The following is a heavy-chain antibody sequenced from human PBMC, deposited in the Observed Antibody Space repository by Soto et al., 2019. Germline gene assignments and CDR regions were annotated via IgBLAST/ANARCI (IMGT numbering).Heavy chain of an antibody. V-gene: IGHV3-30*18. D-gene: IGHD6-19*01. CDR3: AKEVRQCDY. CDR1: GFTFSSYG. Sequence: QVQLVESGGGVVQPGRSLRLSCAASGFTFSSYGMHWVRQAPGKGLEWVAVISYDGSDKYYADSVKGRFTISRDNSKNTLYLPMNSLRVEDTAVYYCAKEVRQCDYWGQGTLVTVSS. J-gene: IGHJ4*02. CDR2: ISYDGSDK.